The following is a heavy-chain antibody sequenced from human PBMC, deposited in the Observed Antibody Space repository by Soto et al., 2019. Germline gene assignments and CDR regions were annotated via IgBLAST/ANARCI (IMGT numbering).Heavy chain of an antibody. D-gene: IGHD4-17*01. J-gene: IGHJ4*02. CDR3: ARDWPSGDYSPYY. V-gene: IGHV3-21*01. CDR2: ISSSSSYI. CDR1: GFTFSSYS. Sequence: GGSLRLSCAASGFTFSSYSMNWVRQAPGKGLEWVSSISSSSSYIYYADSVKGRFTISRDNAKNSLYLQMNSLRAEDTAVYYCARDWPSGDYSPYYWGQGTLVTVSS.